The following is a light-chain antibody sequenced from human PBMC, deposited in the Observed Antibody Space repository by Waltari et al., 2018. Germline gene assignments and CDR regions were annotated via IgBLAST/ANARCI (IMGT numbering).Light chain of an antibody. Sequence: EILMTQSPATLSVSPGERAALSCRASQSVSSNLAWYQQKPGQPPRLLIFGASTRATGIPARFIGSGSGTEFTLTISSLQSEDFALYYCQQHNNWPPTFGQGTKVEIK. CDR3: QQHNNWPPT. J-gene: IGKJ1*01. CDR2: GAS. V-gene: IGKV3-15*01. CDR1: QSVSSN.